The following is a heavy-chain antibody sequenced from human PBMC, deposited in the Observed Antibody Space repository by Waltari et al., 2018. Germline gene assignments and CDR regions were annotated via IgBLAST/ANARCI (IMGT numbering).Heavy chain of an antibody. CDR3: ARDEGWNRYAY. CDR2: INLGGSTP. D-gene: IGHD1-1*01. Sequence: EVQLVESGGGLVQPGGSLTMSCVASGFTFNSFWLHWVRQAPGGGLEWVSCINLGGSTPKYADSVKGRFTVSRDDAKNTLYLQMSSLRADDTAVYYCARDEGWNRYAYWGQGTLVSVSS. CDR1: GFTFNSFW. J-gene: IGHJ4*02. V-gene: IGHV3-74*01.